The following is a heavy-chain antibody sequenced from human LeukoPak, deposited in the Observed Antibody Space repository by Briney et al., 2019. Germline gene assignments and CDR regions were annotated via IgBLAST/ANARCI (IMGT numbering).Heavy chain of an antibody. J-gene: IGHJ5*02. CDR3: ATTMVRGVIINGGNWFDP. V-gene: IGHV3-21*01. CDR1: GFTFSSYS. D-gene: IGHD3-10*01. CDR2: ISSSSSYI. Sequence: PGGSLRLSCAASGFTFSSYSMNWVRQAPGKGLEWVSSISSSSSYIYYADSVKGRFTISRDNAKNSLYLQMNSLRAEDTAVYYRATTMVRGVIINGGNWFDPWGQGTLVTVSS.